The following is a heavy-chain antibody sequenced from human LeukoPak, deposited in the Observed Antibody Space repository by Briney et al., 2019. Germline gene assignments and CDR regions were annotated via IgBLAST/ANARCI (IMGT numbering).Heavy chain of an antibody. Sequence: SETLSLTCAVYVGSFSGYYWSWIRQPPGKGLEWIGEINHSGSTNYNPSLKSRVTISVDTSKNQFSLKLSSVTAADTAVYYCATRYSGYEDTPPRYQFDYWGQGTLVTVSS. CDR3: ATRYSGYEDTPPRYQFDY. CDR2: INHSGST. CDR1: VGSFSGYY. J-gene: IGHJ4*02. D-gene: IGHD5-12*01. V-gene: IGHV4-34*01.